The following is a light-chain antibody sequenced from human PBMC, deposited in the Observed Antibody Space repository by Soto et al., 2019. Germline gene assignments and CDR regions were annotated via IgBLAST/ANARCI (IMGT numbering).Light chain of an antibody. CDR3: LQHDSYPIT. V-gene: IGKV1-17*03. CDR2: SAS. J-gene: IGKJ5*01. Sequence: DIQMTQSPSVMSASVGAGVTIPCRASQGISKYLAWFQQKPGKVPERMIYSASTLQSGVPSRFSGSGSGTEFTLTISSLQPEDFATYYCLQHDSYPITLGQGTRLEI. CDR1: QGISKY.